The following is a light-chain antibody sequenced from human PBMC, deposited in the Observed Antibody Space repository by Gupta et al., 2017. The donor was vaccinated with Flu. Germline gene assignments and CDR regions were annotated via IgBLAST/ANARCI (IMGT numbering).Light chain of an antibody. Sequence: QSVLTQPPSVSGAPGQRVTIACTASSSNIGAGYDVPWYQPLPGTAPKLLIYGNSNRTSGVPDRFSGSKSGTSASLAITGLQAEDEADYYGQSYDSSRSGRYVFGTGTKVTGL. CDR3: QSYDSSRSGRYV. CDR2: GNS. J-gene: IGLJ1*01. V-gene: IGLV1-40*01. CDR1: SSNIGAGYD.